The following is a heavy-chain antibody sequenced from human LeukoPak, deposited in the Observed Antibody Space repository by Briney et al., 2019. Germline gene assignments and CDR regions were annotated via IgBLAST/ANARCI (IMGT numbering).Heavy chain of an antibody. V-gene: IGHV3-7*01. J-gene: IGHJ5*02. CDR3: VRFYYGSGTSFDP. CDR1: GFTFSNYW. D-gene: IGHD3-10*01. Sequence: PGGSLRLSCAASGFTFSNYWMSWVRQAPGGGLEWVANIKKDGSEKYYVDSVKGRFTISRDNTKNTLYLQMNNLRAEDTAVYYCVRFYYGSGTSFDPWGQGTLVTVSS. CDR2: IKKDGSEK.